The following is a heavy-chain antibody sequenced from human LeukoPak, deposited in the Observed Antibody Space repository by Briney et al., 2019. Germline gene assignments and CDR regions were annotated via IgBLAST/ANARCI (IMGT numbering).Heavy chain of an antibody. Sequence: PGWALRLSCAASGFRHSDYSVAWVRPAPGKGREWVSIISRDGINIYYADSLKGRITISRDNAKNSLSLQVNSLRAEDTAVYYCARGGTSVTRHFDCWGQGTLVAVSS. D-gene: IGHD4-17*01. CDR3: ARGGTSVTRHFDC. CDR2: ISRDGINI. J-gene: IGHJ4*02. CDR1: GFRHSDYS. V-gene: IGHV3-21*01.